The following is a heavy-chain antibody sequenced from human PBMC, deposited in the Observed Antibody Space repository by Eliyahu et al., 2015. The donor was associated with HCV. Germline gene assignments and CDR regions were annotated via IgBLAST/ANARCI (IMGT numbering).Heavy chain of an antibody. J-gene: IGHJ6*02. D-gene: IGHD7-27*01. CDR3: ARDGDQTGADYYGMDV. CDR2: INXDGSST. Sequence: EVQLVESGGGLVQPGGSLRLSCAASGFXFSXXWMHWVRXAPGKGLVWVXRINXDGSSTSYADSVKGRFTISRDNAKNTLYLQMNSLRAEDTAVYYCARDGDQTGADYYGMDVWGQGTTVTVSS. V-gene: IGHV3-74*01. CDR1: GFXFSXXW.